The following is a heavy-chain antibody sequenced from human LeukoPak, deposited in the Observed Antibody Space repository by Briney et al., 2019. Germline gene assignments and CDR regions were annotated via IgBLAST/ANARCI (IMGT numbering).Heavy chain of an antibody. D-gene: IGHD6-13*01. Sequence: GGSLRLSCAASGFTFSSYSMNWVRQAPGKGLEWVSYISSSSSTIYYADSVKGRFTISRDNAKNSLYLQMNSLRAEDTAVYYCARATTKAGIAAAGTGYWGQGTLVTVSS. CDR3: ARATTKAGIAAAGTGY. CDR1: GFTFSSYS. J-gene: IGHJ4*02. V-gene: IGHV3-48*04. CDR2: ISSSSSTI.